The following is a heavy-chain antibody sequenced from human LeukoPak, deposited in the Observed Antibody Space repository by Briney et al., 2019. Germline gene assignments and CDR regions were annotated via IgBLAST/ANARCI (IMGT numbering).Heavy chain of an antibody. Sequence: SETLSLTCTVSGDSTSNYYWSWIRQPPGKGLEWIGYIYYNGSTNYNPSLKSRVTISVDTSKNQFSLKLSSVTAADTAVYYCARRYCSSTNCYRRNDIPFDYWGQGTLVTVSS. CDR2: IYYNGST. D-gene: IGHD2-2*02. CDR1: GDSTSNYY. V-gene: IGHV4-59*01. J-gene: IGHJ4*02. CDR3: ARRYCSSTNCYRRNDIPFDY.